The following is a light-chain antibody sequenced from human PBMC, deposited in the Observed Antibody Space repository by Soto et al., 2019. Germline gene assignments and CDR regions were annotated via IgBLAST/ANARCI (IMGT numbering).Light chain of an antibody. CDR3: QQYYSTPQT. Sequence: DIVMTQSPDSLGVSLGERATINCKSSQSVLYSSNNKNYLAWYQQKPGQPPKLLIYWASTRESGVPDRFSGSGSGTDFTLTISSLQAEDVAVYYCQQYYSTPQTFGQGTKVDIK. V-gene: IGKV4-1*01. CDR2: WAS. CDR1: QSVLYSSNNKNY. J-gene: IGKJ1*01.